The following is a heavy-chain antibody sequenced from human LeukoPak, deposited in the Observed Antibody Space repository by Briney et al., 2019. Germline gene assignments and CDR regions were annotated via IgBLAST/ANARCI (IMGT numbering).Heavy chain of an antibody. CDR3: ATRGHSSSWYYFDY. CDR1: GFTFSNYG. CDR2: ISFDGTNK. Sequence: GGSLRLSCATSGFTFSNYGMHWVRQAPGKGLEWVAVISFDGTNKYYSDSVKGRFTVSRDNSKNTLYLQMNSLRAEDTAVYYCATRGHSSSWYYFDYWGQGTLVTVSS. J-gene: IGHJ4*02. D-gene: IGHD6-13*01. V-gene: IGHV3-33*01.